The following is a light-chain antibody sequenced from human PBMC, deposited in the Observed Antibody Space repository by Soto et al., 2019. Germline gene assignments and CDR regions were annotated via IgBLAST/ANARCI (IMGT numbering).Light chain of an antibody. V-gene: IGLV1-44*01. Sequence: QSVLTQPPSASGTPVQRVTISCSGSSSNIGRNTVNWYQQLPGTAPKLLIYGNNQRPSGVPARISGSKSGTSASLAISGLQSEDEADYYCAAWDDSLNGHVVFGGGTKVTVL. CDR3: AAWDDSLNGHVV. CDR1: SSNIGRNT. CDR2: GNN. J-gene: IGLJ2*01.